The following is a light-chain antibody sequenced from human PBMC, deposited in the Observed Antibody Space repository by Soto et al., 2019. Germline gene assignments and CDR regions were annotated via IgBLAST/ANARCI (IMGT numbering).Light chain of an antibody. Sequence: DIQMTQSPSTLSASVGDRVTITCRASQSLSSWLAWYQQKPGKAPKSLLYKASSLESGVPSRFSGSGSGTEFTLTISSLQPDDFATYYCQQYLSYPITFGHGTRLEIK. CDR3: QQYLSYPIT. CDR1: QSLSSW. J-gene: IGKJ5*01. V-gene: IGKV1-5*03. CDR2: KAS.